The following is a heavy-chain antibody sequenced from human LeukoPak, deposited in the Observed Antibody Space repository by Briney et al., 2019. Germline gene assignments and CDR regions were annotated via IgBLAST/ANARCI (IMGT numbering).Heavy chain of an antibody. CDR1: GFTFSSYA. CDR2: ISYDGSNK. D-gene: IGHD4-11*01. CDR3: GRGRLGDS. Sequence: GRSLRLSCAASGFTFSSYAMHWVRQAPGKGLEWVAVISYDGSNKYYADSVKGRFTISRDNAKNSLYLLINSLRAEDTAVYYCGRGRLGDSWGQGTLVTVSS. V-gene: IGHV3-30-3*01. J-gene: IGHJ4*02.